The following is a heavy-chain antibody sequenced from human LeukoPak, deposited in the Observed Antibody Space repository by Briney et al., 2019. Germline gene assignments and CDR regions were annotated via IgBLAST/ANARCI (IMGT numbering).Heavy chain of an antibody. CDR2: ISSSSSTI. CDR1: GFTFSSYS. CDR3: ARASRLGPVIFDY. Sequence: GGSLRLSCAASGFTFSSYSMNWVRQAPGKGLEWVSYISSSSSTIYYADPVKGRFTISRDNAKNSLYLQMNSLRDEDTAVYYCARASRLGPVIFDYWGQGTLVTVPS. J-gene: IGHJ4*02. V-gene: IGHV3-48*02. D-gene: IGHD2/OR15-2a*01.